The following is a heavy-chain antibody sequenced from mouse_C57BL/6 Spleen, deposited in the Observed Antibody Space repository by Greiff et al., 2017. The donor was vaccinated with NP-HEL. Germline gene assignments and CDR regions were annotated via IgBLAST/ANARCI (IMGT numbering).Heavy chain of an antibody. V-gene: IGHV1-72*01. D-gene: IGHD1-1*01. CDR3: ARFTTDPRGGFAY. CDR2: IDPNSGGT. Sequence: QVQLKESGAELVKPGASVKLSCKASGYTFTSYWMHWVKQRPGRGLEWIGRIDPNSGGTKYNEKFKSKATLTVDKPSSTAYMQLSSLTSEDSAVYYCARFTTDPRGGFAYWGQGTLVTVSA. CDR1: GYTFTSYW. J-gene: IGHJ3*01.